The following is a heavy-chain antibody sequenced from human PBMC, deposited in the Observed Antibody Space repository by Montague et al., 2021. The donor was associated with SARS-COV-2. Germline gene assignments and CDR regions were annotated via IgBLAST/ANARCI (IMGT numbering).Heavy chain of an antibody. CDR3: ARARQDVVVPALGIGAYYYYYYMDV. Sequence: SETLSLTCAVYGGSFSGYYWSWIRQPPGKGLEWSGEINHSGSTNYNPSLKSRVTISVDTSKNQSSLKLSSVTAADTAVYYCARARQDVVVPALGIGAYYYYYYMDVWGKGTTVTVSS. CDR2: INHSGST. J-gene: IGHJ6*03. D-gene: IGHD2-2*01. CDR1: GGSFSGYY. V-gene: IGHV4-34*01.